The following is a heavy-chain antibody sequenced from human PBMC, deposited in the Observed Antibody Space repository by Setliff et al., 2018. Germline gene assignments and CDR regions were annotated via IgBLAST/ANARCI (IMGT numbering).Heavy chain of an antibody. Sequence: ASVKVSCKSSGYTFTSYGISWMRQAPGQGLEWMGWSSAYNGNINYAQKFQGRVTMTTDTYTSTANMELRSLRSDDTAVYYCVRAPPTVVIPPGRAFFDPWGQGTPVTVSS. V-gene: IGHV1-18*01. CDR3: VRAPPTVVIPPGRAFFDP. CDR2: SSAYNGNI. CDR1: GYTFTSYG. J-gene: IGHJ5*02. D-gene: IGHD2-2*01.